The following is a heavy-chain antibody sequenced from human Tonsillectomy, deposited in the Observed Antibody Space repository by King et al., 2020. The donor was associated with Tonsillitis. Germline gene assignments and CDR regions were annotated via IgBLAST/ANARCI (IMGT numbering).Heavy chain of an antibody. CDR1: GFTVSGNY. J-gene: IGHJ6*03. CDR3: TRDHQPASYYYMDV. Sequence: VQLVESGGDLVQPGGSLRLSCAASGFTVSGNYMGWVRQPPGRGLEWVSVIYRGTYTHYADSVKGRFAISADRSKNTLYLQMNSLRAEDTAVYYCTRDHQPASYYYMDVWGKGTTVTVAS. V-gene: IGHV3-66*01. D-gene: IGHD2-2*01. CDR2: IYRGTYT.